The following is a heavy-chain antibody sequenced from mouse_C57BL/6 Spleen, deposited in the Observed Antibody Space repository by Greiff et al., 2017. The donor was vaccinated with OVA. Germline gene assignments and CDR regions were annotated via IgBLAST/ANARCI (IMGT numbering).Heavy chain of an antibody. D-gene: IGHD3-2*02. J-gene: IGHJ2*01. V-gene: IGHV5-4*01. Sequence: EVQVVESGGGLVKPGGSLKLSCAASGFTFSSYAMSWVRQTPEKRLEWVATISDGGSYTYYPDNVKGRFTISRDNAKNNLYLQMSHLKSEDTAMYYCARDRRSSGYFDYWGQGTTLTVSS. CDR1: GFTFSSYA. CDR2: ISDGGSYT. CDR3: ARDRRSSGYFDY.